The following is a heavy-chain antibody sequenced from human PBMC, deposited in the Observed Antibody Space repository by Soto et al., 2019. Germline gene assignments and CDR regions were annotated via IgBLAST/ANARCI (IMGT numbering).Heavy chain of an antibody. CDR2: IDPSDSDI. D-gene: IGHD2-15*01. V-gene: IGHV5-51*01. Sequence: PGESLKISCKGSGYRFASYRIAWVRQMPGKGLEWMGIIDPSDSDIRYSPSFQGQVTISADKSISTAYLQWSSLKASDTAIYYCARSFLDIFDYWAHGSLVTVSS. CDR1: GYRFASYR. J-gene: IGHJ4*01. CDR3: ARSFLDIFDY.